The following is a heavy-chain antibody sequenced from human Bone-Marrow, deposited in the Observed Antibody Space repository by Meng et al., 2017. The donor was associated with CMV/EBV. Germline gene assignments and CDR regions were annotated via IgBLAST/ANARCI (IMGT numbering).Heavy chain of an antibody. V-gene: IGHV3-21*01. CDR1: GFTFSSYS. CDR3: VRDMGWYRFDS. J-gene: IGHJ4*02. D-gene: IGHD6-19*01. Sequence: GESLKISCAASGFTFSSYSMNWVRQAPGKGLEWVSSISSSSSYIYYADSLKGRFTISRDNAKNSLYLHMDSLSAEDTAVYYCVRDMGWYRFDSWGQGTLVTVSS. CDR2: ISSSSSYI.